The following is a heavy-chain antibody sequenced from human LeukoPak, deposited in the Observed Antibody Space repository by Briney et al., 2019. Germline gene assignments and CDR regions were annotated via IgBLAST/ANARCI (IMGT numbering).Heavy chain of an antibody. CDR2: ISDSGSLT. V-gene: IGHV3-23*01. CDR1: GFAFSRLA. D-gene: IGHD6-19*01. CDR3: AKDARRTNGWYFFDY. J-gene: IGHJ4*02. Sequence: GGSLTLSWAASGFAFSRLAMGWVRRAPGEGLEWVSVISDSGSLTYYADSVKGRFTISRDNSKNTLFLQMNGLRAEDTAVYYCAKDARRTNGWYFFDYWGQGTLVTVSS.